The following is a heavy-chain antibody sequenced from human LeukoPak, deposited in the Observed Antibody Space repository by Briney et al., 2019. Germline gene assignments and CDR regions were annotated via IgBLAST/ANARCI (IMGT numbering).Heavy chain of an antibody. Sequence: SETLSLTCTVSGGSISSGGYYWSWIRRHPGKGLEWIGYIYYSGSTHYNPSLKSRVTISVDTSKNQFSLKLSSVTAADTAVYYCARSVYGGDASYYFDYWGQGTLVTVSS. J-gene: IGHJ4*02. V-gene: IGHV4-31*03. CDR2: IYYSGST. CDR1: GGSISSGGYY. D-gene: IGHD2-21*02. CDR3: ARSVYGGDASYYFDY.